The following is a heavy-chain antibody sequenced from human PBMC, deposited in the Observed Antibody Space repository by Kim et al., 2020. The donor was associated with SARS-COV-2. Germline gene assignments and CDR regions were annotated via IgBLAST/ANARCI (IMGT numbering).Heavy chain of an antibody. CDR1: GFTLSSYW. V-gene: IGHV3-74*01. Sequence: GGSLRLSCAASGFTLSSYWMHCVRQAPGKGLVWVSRISSDESSTTYADSVKGRFTVSRDNAENTLYLQMNSLRAEDTALYYCARVNNYGYDYWGQGTLVT. J-gene: IGHJ4*02. D-gene: IGHD5-18*01. CDR2: ISSDESST. CDR3: ARVNNYGYDY.